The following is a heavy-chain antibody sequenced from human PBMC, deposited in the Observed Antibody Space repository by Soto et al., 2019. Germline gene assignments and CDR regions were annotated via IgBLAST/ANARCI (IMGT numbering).Heavy chain of an antibody. CDR1: GFSLTTSGVG. D-gene: IGHD6-19*01. V-gene: IGHV2-5*02. Sequence: GSGPTLVNPTQTLTLTCTFSGFSLTTSGVGVGWIRQPPGKALELLALIYWDDGKRYSPSLKSRLTITKDTSKNQVVLRMTNMDPVDTATYYCAHRGVAGTLDYWGQGTLVTVS. CDR3: AHRGVAGTLDY. J-gene: IGHJ4*02. CDR2: IYWDDGK.